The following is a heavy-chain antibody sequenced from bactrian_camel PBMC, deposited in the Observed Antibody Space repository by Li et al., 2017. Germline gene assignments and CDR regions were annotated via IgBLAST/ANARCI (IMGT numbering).Heavy chain of an antibody. V-gene: IGHV3S55*01. CDR3: AADGPIHDGLLFRYLVTCMADFGY. Sequence: VQLVESGGGSVQAGGSLRPSCVASGDTHMRYCLAWFRQAPGKEREGIAGVDSDGSISYADSVKGRFTVSRDNAKNTVFLQMNSLKPEDTAVYYCAADGPIHDGLLFRYLVTCMADFGYWGQGTQVTVS. D-gene: IGHD2*01. J-gene: IGHJ6*01. CDR1: GDTHMRYC. CDR2: VDSDGSI.